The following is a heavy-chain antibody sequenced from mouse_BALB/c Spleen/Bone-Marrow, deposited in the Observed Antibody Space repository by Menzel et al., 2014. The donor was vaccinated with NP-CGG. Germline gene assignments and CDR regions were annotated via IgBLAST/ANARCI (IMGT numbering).Heavy chain of an antibody. D-gene: IGHD3-3*01. CDR3: TRRAAYYSDY. CDR2: INPSSGFT. Sequence: VKLVESGAELARPGASVKMSCKASGYTFTTYPMNWVKQRPGQGLEWIAYINPSSGFTNYNQKFKDKATLTADKSSSTAYMQLSSLTSEDSAVYYCTRRAAYYSDYWGQGTALTVSS. CDR1: GYTFTTYP. J-gene: IGHJ2*01. V-gene: IGHV1-4*01.